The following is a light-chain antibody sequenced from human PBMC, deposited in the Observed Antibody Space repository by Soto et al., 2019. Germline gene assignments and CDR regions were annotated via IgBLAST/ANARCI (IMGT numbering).Light chain of an antibody. CDR1: PSVTNY. J-gene: IGKJ5*01. V-gene: IGKV3-11*01. CDR2: GAF. Sequence: EIVLTQSPATLSLSPGERATLSCRASPSVTNYLAWYQQKPGQAPRLVIYGAFNRATGLPARFSGSGSGTDFTLTISSLEPEDFAVYYCQQRNIWPPVTFGQGTRLEIK. CDR3: QQRNIWPPVT.